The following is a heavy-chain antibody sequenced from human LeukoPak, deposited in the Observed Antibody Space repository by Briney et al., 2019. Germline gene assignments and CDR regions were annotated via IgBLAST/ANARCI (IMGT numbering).Heavy chain of an antibody. CDR2: ISRSGGST. CDR3: AKGGIYYYYGMDV. D-gene: IGHD1-1*01. J-gene: IGHJ6*02. V-gene: IGHV3-23*01. CDR1: GFTLSSYA. Sequence: GSLRLSCAASGFTLSSYAMSWVRQAPGKGLEWVSAISRSGGSTYYADSVKGRFTISRDNSKNTLYLQMNSLRAEDTAVYYCAKGGIYYYYGMDVWGQGTTVTVSS.